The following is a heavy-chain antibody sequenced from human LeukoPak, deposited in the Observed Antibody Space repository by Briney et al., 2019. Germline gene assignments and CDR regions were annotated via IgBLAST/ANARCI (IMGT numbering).Heavy chain of an antibody. J-gene: IGHJ5*02. CDR1: GGSISSHY. CDR3: GSECSGGHCSPTAWYQYTRVAP. Sequence: PSETLSLTCTVSGGSISSHYWAWIRQPPGKGLEWIGNIHKSGSTNYNPSLKSRVTISVDTAKNQFSLRLNSVTAADTAVYYCGSECSGGHCSPTAWYQYTRVAPWGQGSLVTVSS. D-gene: IGHD1-14*01. CDR2: IHKSGST. V-gene: IGHV4-59*11.